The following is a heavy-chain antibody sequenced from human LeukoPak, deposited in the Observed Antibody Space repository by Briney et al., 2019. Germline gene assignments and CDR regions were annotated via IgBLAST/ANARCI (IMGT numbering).Heavy chain of an antibody. Sequence: SETLSLTCAVYGGSFSGYYWSWICQPPGKGLEWIGEINHSGSTNYNPSLKSRVTISVDTSKNQFSLKLSSVTAADTAVYYCARGYDSLDVWGQGTTVTVSS. CDR3: ARGYDSLDV. CDR2: INHSGST. J-gene: IGHJ6*02. D-gene: IGHD3-3*01. V-gene: IGHV4-34*01. CDR1: GGSFSGYY.